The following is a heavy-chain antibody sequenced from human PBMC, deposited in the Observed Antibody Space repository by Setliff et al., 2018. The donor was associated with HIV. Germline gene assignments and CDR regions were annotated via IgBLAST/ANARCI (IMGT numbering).Heavy chain of an antibody. CDR3: VRYDVYEYGYQVFDI. CDR1: GYSFTSYW. CDR2: IYPGDSDT. Sequence: GESLKISCKGSGYSFTSYWIGWVRQMPGKGLEWMGIIYPGDSDTRYSPSFQGQVTISADKSISTAYLQWSSLKVSDSAIYYCVRYDVYEYGYQVFDIWGQGTTVTVSS. D-gene: IGHD5-12*01. V-gene: IGHV5-51*01. J-gene: IGHJ3*02.